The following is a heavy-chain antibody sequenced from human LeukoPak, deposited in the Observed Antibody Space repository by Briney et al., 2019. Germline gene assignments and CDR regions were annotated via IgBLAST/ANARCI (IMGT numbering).Heavy chain of an antibody. D-gene: IGHD6-13*01. CDR3: ARLAAAQAWVDY. CDR2: IYYSGST. Sequence: KPSETLSLTCTVSGGSISSSSYYWGWLRQPPGKGLEWIGSIYYSGSTYYNPSLKSRVTISVDTSKNQFSLKLSSVTAADTAVYYCARLAAAQAWVDYWGQGTLVTVSS. V-gene: IGHV4-39*01. CDR1: GGSISSSSYY. J-gene: IGHJ4*02.